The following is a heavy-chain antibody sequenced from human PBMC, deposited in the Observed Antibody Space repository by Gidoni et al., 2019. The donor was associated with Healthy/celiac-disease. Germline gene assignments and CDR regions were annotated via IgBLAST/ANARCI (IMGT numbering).Heavy chain of an antibody. CDR2: INHSGST. V-gene: IGHV4-34*01. D-gene: IGHD3-16*02. J-gene: IGHJ4*02. Sequence: QVQLQQWGAGLLKPSETLSLTCAVYGGSFSGYYWSWIRQPPGKGLEWIGEINHSGSTNYNPSLKSRVTISVDTSKNQFSLKLSSVTAADTAVYYCARGVRLQSLHFDYWGQGTLVTVSS. CDR1: GGSFSGYY. CDR3: ARGVRLQSLHFDY.